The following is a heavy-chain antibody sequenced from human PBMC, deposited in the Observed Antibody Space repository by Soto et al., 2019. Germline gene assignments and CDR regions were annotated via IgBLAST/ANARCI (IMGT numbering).Heavy chain of an antibody. CDR1: GGSLSSGDYY. J-gene: IGHJ4*02. V-gene: IGHV4-30-4*01. CDR2: IYYSGST. CDR3: ASHSTVRDDY. Sequence: PSETLSLTCTVSGGSLSSGDYYWSWIRQPPGKGLGGIGYIYYSGSTYYNPPLKSRVTISVDTSKNQFSLNLSSVTAADTAVYYCASHSTVRDDYWGQGTLVTVSS. D-gene: IGHD3-16*02.